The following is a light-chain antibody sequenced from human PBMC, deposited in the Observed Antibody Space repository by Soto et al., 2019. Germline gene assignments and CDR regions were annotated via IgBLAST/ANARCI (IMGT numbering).Light chain of an antibody. J-gene: IGLJ2*01. Sequence: QPVLTQPPSVSGAPGQTVTISCTGSSSNIGAGYDVHWYQQLPGTAPKLLIYGNYYRPSGVPDRFSGSKSGTSASLAITGLQAEDEAGYYCQSYDNSLSSDVVFGGGTKLTVL. CDR3: QSYDNSLSSDVV. CDR2: GNY. V-gene: IGLV1-40*01. CDR1: SSNIGAGYD.